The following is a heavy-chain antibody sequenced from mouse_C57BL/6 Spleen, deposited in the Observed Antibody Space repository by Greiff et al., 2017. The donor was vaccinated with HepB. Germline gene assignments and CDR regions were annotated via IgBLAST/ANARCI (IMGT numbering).Heavy chain of an antibody. Sequence: EVKLVESGGGLVQPGGSMKLSCVASGFTFSNYWMNWVRQSPEKGLEWVAQIRLKSDNYATHYAESVKGRFTISRDDSKSSVYLQMNNLRAEDTGIYYCTAPYDGYYGGFAYWGQGTLVTVSA. D-gene: IGHD2-3*01. CDR3: TAPYDGYYGGFAY. CDR2: IRLKSDNYAT. V-gene: IGHV6-3*01. J-gene: IGHJ3*01. CDR1: GFTFSNYW.